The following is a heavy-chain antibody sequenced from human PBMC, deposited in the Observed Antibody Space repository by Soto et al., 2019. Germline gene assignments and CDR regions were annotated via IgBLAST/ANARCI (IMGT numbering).Heavy chain of an antibody. D-gene: IGHD3-10*01. V-gene: IGHV4-39*01. CDR2: IYYSGST. Sequence: PSETLSLTCTVSGGSISSSSYYWGWIRQPPGKGLEWIGSIYYSGSTYYNPSLKSRVTISVDTSKNQFSLKLSSVTAADTAVYYCARGLNYGSGSYLQYQWGPGSLVTVSS. J-gene: IGHJ4*02. CDR1: GGSISSSSYY. CDR3: ARGLNYGSGSYLQYQ.